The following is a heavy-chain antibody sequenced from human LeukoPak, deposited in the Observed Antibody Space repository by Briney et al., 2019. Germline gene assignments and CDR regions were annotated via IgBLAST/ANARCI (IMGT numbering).Heavy chain of an antibody. CDR2: IYPGDSDT. J-gene: IGHJ3*02. Sequence: RGESLKISCKGSGYTFTSYWIAWVRQMPGKGLEWMGVIYPGDSDTRYSPSFQGQVTISADKSISTAYLQWSSLKASDTAMYYCARGRMATTNDAFDIWGQGTMVTVSS. V-gene: IGHV5-51*01. D-gene: IGHD5-24*01. CDR3: ARGRMATTNDAFDI. CDR1: GYTFTSYW.